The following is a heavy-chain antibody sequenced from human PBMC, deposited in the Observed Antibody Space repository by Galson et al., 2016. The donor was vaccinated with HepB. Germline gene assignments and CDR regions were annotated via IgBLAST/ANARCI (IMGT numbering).Heavy chain of an antibody. J-gene: IGHJ4*02. V-gene: IGHV3-30*18. CDR3: AKLWIGPTDY. Sequence: SLRLSCAASGFTFRSYGMHWVRQAPGKGLEWVAVISYDGHNKYYADSVKGRFTITRDNSKNTLYLQLNSLRADDTSTYYCAKLWIGPTDYWGQGTLVTVSS. D-gene: IGHD1-1*01. CDR2: ISYDGHNK. CDR1: GFTFRSYG.